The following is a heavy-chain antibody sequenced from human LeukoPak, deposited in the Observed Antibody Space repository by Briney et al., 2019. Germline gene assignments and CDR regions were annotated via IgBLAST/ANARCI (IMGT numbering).Heavy chain of an antibody. CDR3: AREGYCSSTSCPYYFDY. V-gene: IGHV4-4*07. D-gene: IGHD2-2*01. CDR2: IYTSGST. Sequence: SETLSLTCTVSGGSISSYYWSWIRQPAGKGLEWIGRIYTSGSTNYNPSPKSRVTMSVDTSKNQFSLKLSSVTAADTAVYYCAREGYCSSTSCPYYFDYWGQGTLVTVSS. J-gene: IGHJ4*02. CDR1: GGSISSYY.